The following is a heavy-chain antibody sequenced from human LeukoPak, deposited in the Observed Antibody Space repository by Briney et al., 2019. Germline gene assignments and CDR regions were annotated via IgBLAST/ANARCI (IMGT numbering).Heavy chain of an antibody. D-gene: IGHD3-10*01. CDR1: GFTFSSYG. V-gene: IGHV3-23*01. CDR2: ISGSGGST. Sequence: PGGSLRLSCAASGFTFSSYGMSWVRQAPGKGLERVSAISGSGGSTYYADSVKGRFTISRDNSKNTLYLQMNSLTAEDTAVYYCAKRVRYGSGNYHFDHWGQGTLVTVSS. CDR3: AKRVRYGSGNYHFDH. J-gene: IGHJ4*02.